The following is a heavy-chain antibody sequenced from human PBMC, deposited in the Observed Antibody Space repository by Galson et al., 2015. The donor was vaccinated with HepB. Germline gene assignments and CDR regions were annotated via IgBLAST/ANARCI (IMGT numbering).Heavy chain of an antibody. V-gene: IGHV3-74*01. Sequence: SLRLSCAASGFTFSGYWMHWVRQAPGKGLVWVSRINFDGSKTAYADSVKGRFTISRDNAKKTVHLQVNSLRVEDTAVYYCARAGNSYCGADCYPPYFDSWGHGTLVTVSA. CDR1: GFTFSGYW. J-gene: IGHJ4*01. D-gene: IGHD2-21*02. CDR3: ARAGNSYCGADCYPPYFDS. CDR2: INFDGSKT.